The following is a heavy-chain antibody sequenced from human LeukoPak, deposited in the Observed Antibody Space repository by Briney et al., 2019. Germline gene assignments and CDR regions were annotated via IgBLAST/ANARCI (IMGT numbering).Heavy chain of an antibody. J-gene: IGHJ2*01. CDR3: ASRGAHGDYWYFDL. Sequence: SETLSPTCTVSGGSISSSSYYWGWIRQPPGKGLEWIGSIYYSGSTYYNPSLKSRVTISVDTSKNQFSLKLSSVTAADTAVYYCASRGAHGDYWYFDLWGRGTLVTVSS. CDR1: GGSISSSSYY. V-gene: IGHV4-39*01. D-gene: IGHD4-17*01. CDR2: IYYSGST.